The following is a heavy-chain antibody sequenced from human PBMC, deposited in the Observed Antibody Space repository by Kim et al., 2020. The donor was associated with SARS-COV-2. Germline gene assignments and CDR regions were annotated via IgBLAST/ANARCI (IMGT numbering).Heavy chain of an antibody. CDR3: ARGRSGYSYGSWGYYYYYMDV. D-gene: IGHD5-18*01. CDR1: GGSFSGYY. V-gene: IGHV4-34*01. J-gene: IGHJ6*03. CDR2: INHSGST. Sequence: SETLSLTCAVYGGSFSGYYWSWIRQPPGKGLEWIGEINHSGSTNYNPSLKSRVTISVDTSKNQFSLKLSSVTAADTAVYYCARGRSGYSYGSWGYYYYYMDVWGKGTTVTVSS.